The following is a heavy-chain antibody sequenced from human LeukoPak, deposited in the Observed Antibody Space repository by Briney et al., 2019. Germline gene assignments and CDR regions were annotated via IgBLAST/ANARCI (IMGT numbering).Heavy chain of an antibody. Sequence: GASVKVSCKASGYTFTSYGISWVRQAPGQGLEWIGWISAHNGNTNYAQKLQGRVTMTRDTSTSTAYMELRSLRSDDTAVYYCTRDFYQDISNWYDCFDPWGQGTLVTVSS. J-gene: IGHJ5*02. CDR1: GYTFTSYG. V-gene: IGHV1-18*01. D-gene: IGHD6-13*01. CDR2: ISAHNGNT. CDR3: TRDFYQDISNWYDCFDP.